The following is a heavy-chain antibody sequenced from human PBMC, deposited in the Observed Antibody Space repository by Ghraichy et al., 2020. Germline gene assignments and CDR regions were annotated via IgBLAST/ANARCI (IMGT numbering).Heavy chain of an antibody. D-gene: IGHD1-1*01. CDR1: GFTFDDYA. J-gene: IGHJ4*02. Sequence: GGSLRLSCAASGFTFDDYAMHWVRQAPGKGLEWVSLISGDGDSTYYVDSVKGRFTISRDNSKNSLYLQMNSLRTEDTALYYCAKDISRPSRVLDYWGQGTLVTVSS. CDR2: ISGDGDST. CDR3: AKDISRPSRVLDY. V-gene: IGHV3-43*02.